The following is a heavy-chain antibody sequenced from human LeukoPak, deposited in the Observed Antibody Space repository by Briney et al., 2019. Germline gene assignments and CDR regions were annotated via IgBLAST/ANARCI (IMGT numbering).Heavy chain of an antibody. CDR2: MNPNSGNT. D-gene: IGHD3-16*01. CDR1: GYTFTSYY. J-gene: IGHJ5*02. V-gene: IGHV1-8*02. CDR3: ARVMRRYNWFDP. Sequence: ASVKVSCKASGYTFTSYYMHWVRQATGQGLEWMGWMNPNSGNTGYAQKFQGRVTMTRNTSISTAYMELSSLRSEDTAVYYCARVMRRYNWFDPWGQGTLVTVSS.